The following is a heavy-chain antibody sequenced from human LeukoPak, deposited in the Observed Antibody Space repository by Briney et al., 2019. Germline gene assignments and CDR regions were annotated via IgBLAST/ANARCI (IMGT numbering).Heavy chain of an antibody. D-gene: IGHD3-16*01. CDR3: ARGWVSISGYMEV. CDR1: GYTFTGYY. J-gene: IGHJ6*03. V-gene: IGHV1-2*02. Sequence: GASVKVSCKASGYTFTGYYMHWVRQAPGQGLEWMGWINPNSGGTNYAQKFQGRVTMTRDTSISTAYMEMSRLRSDDTAVYYCARGWVSISGYMEVWGKGTTVTVSS. CDR2: INPNSGGT.